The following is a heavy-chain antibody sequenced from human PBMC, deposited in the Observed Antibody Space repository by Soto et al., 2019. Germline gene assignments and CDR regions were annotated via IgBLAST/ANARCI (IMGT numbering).Heavy chain of an antibody. V-gene: IGHV3-9*01. CDR3: AKDMRRWLQSDDAFDI. CDR1: GFTFDDYA. J-gene: IGHJ3*02. CDR2: ISWNGGSI. Sequence: PVGSLRLSCAASGFTFDDYAMHWVRQAPGKGLEWVSGISWNGGSIGYADSVKGRFTISRDNAKNSLYLQMNSLRAEDTALYYCAKDMRRWLQSDDAFDIWGQGTMVTVSS. D-gene: IGHD5-12*01.